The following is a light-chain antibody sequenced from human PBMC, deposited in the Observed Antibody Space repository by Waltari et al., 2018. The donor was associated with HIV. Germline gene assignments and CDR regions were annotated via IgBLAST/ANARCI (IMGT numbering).Light chain of an antibody. V-gene: IGLV2-14*03. CDR2: DVS. CDR1: SSDVGGYYY. Sequence: QSALTQPASVSGSPGQSVTISCPGTSSDVGGYYYISWFQQHPGKAPKLMIFDVSNRPSGVSNRFSGSKSGNTASLTISGLQAEDEADYYCSSYTSSSALDVVFGGGTKLTVL. CDR3: SSYTSSSALDVV. J-gene: IGLJ2*01.